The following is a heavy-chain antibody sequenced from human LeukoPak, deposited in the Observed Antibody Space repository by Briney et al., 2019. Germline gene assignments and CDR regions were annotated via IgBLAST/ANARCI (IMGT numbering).Heavy chain of an antibody. Sequence: KASETLSLTCAVYGGSFSGYYWSWIRQPPGKGLEWIGEINHSGSTNYNPSLKSRVTISVDTSKNQFSLKLSSVTAADTAVYYCARSAGVGYNWNYGHFDYWGQGTLVTVSS. J-gene: IGHJ4*02. D-gene: IGHD1-7*01. V-gene: IGHV4-34*01. CDR3: ARSAGVGYNWNYGHFDY. CDR1: GGSFSGYY. CDR2: INHSGST.